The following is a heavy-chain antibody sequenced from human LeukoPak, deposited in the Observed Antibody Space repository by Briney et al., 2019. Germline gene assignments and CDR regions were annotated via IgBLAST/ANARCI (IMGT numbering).Heavy chain of an antibody. CDR2: IYYSGRT. J-gene: IGHJ6*02. CDR3: ARRSDDYVWGDGLDV. V-gene: IGHV4-31*03. D-gene: IGHD3-16*01. CDR1: GGSISSTSHY. Sequence: PSETLSLTCTVSGGSISSTSHYWSWIRQHPGKGLEGIGYIYYSGRTYYNPSLKSRVTISVDTSKNQFSLKLSSVTAADTAVYYCARRSDDYVWGDGLDVWGQGTTVTVSS.